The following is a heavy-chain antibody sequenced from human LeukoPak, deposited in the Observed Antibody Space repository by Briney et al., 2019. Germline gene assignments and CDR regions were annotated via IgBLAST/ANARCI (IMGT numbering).Heavy chain of an antibody. CDR1: GYTFTSYD. V-gene: IGHV1-8*01. D-gene: IGHD2-2*01. CDR3: ATDPGETVPAAKGPRGDYCYGMDV. CDR2: MNPNSGNT. J-gene: IGHJ6*02. Sequence: ASVKVSCKASGYTFTSYDINWVRQATGQGLEWMGWMNPNSGNTGYAQKFQGRVTMTEDTSTDTAYMELNSLRSDDTAVYYCATDPGETVPAAKGPRGDYCYGMDVWGQGTTVTVSS.